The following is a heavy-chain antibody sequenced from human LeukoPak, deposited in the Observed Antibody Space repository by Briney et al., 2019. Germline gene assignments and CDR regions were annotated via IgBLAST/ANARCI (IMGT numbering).Heavy chain of an antibody. V-gene: IGHV3-15*07. CDR2: IKSNTNGGTT. J-gene: IGHJ4*02. D-gene: IGHD7-27*01. CDR3: TTEYWGSNY. CDR1: GFIFSSAW. Sequence: GGSLRLSCAGSGFIFSSAWMNWVRQAPGKGLEWVGLIKSNTNGGTTAYAAPVKGRFTISRDDSKNTLYLQMDSLKTEDTGVYYCTTEYWGSNYWGQGTLVTVSS.